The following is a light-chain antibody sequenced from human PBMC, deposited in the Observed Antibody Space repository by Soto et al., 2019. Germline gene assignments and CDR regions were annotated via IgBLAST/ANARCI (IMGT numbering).Light chain of an antibody. Sequence: QSFLTQPASVSGSPGQSITISCTGTSSDVGGYNYVSWYQQHPGKAPKLMIYEVSNRPSGVSNRFSGSKSGNTASLTISGLQAEDEADYYCSSYTSSSTRLYVFGTGTKVTVL. V-gene: IGLV2-14*01. CDR3: SSYTSSSTRLYV. J-gene: IGLJ1*01. CDR1: SSDVGGYNY. CDR2: EVS.